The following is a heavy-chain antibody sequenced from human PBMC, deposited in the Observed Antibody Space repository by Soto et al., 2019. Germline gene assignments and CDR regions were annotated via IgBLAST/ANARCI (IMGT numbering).Heavy chain of an antibody. Sequence: ASVKVSCKASGYTFTSYGINWVRQAPGQGPEWMGWISVNSGNTNYAQKFQDRVTMTTETSTSTVYMELTSLRSEDTAVYYCAREPNYYYGMDVWGQGTTVTVSS. CDR1: GYTFTSYG. CDR2: ISVNSGNT. J-gene: IGHJ6*02. CDR3: AREPNYYYGMDV. V-gene: IGHV1-18*04.